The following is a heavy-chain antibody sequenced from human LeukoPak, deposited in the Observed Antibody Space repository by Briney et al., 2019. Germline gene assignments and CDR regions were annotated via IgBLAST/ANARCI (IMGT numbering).Heavy chain of an antibody. Sequence: PGGSLRLSCAASGFTVSSNYMSWVRQAPGKGLEWVSVIYSGGSTYYADSVKGRFTISRDNSKNTLYLQMNSLRAEDTAVYYCARDPAPRFGSGSYSSTYYYGMDVWGQGTTVTVSS. CDR1: GFTVSSNY. V-gene: IGHV3-66*01. J-gene: IGHJ6*02. D-gene: IGHD3-10*01. CDR2: IYSGGST. CDR3: ARDPAPRFGSGSYSSTYYYGMDV.